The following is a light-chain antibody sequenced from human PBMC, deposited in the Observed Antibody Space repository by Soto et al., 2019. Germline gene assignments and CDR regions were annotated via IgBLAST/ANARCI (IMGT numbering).Light chain of an antibody. Sequence: DIQITQSPSTLSASVGDRVTITCRASQSISPWLAWYQQKPGKAPKLLIFDASNLESGVPSRLSVIGSGTEFTLTISSMQPDDFATDYCLQYHTYRTFGQGTKVDIK. V-gene: IGKV1-5*01. CDR1: QSISPW. CDR3: LQYHTYRT. CDR2: DAS. J-gene: IGKJ1*01.